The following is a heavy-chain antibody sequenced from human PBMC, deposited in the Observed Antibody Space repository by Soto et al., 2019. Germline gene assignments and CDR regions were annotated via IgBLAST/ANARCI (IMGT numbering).Heavy chain of an antibody. CDR1: GFTFSSYA. V-gene: IGHV3-30-3*01. CDR3: ARAPIAARTPGGYYYYGMDV. J-gene: IGHJ6*02. D-gene: IGHD6-6*01. CDR2: ISYDGSNK. Sequence: QVQLVESGGGEVQPGRSLRLSCAASGFTFSSYAMHWVRQAPGKGLEWVAVISYDGSNKYYADSVKGRFTISRDNSKNTLYQQMNSLRAEDTAVYYCARAPIAARTPGGYYYYGMDVWGQGTTVTVSS.